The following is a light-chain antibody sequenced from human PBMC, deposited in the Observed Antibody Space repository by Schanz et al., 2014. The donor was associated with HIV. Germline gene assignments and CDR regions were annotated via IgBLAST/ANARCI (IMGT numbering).Light chain of an antibody. J-gene: IGKJ1*01. Sequence: IVLTQSPGTLSLSPGERAALSCRASQTITSNFLAWYQQRPGQAPRLLIYGASNRATGVPDRFSGSGSGTDFILTISRLEPEDFAVYYCQQYGSSPPTFGQGTTVETK. V-gene: IGKV3-20*01. CDR3: QQYGSSPPT. CDR2: GAS. CDR1: QTITSNF.